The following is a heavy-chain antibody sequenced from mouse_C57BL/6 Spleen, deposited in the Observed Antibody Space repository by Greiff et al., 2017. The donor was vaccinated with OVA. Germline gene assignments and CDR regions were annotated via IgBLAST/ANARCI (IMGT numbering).Heavy chain of an antibody. V-gene: IGHV5-9*01. J-gene: IGHJ4*01. CDR1: GFTFSSYT. CDR3: AREAYYSNYRDAIDY. D-gene: IGHD2-5*01. CDR2: ISGGGGNT. Sequence: EVHLVESGGGLVKPGGSLKLSCAASGFTFSSYTMSWVRQTPEKRLEWVATISGGGGNTYYPDSVKGRFTISRDNAKNTLYLQMSSLRSEDTALYYCAREAYYSNYRDAIDYWGQGTSVTVSS.